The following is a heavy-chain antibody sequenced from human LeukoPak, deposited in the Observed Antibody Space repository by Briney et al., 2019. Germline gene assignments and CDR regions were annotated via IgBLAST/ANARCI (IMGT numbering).Heavy chain of an antibody. CDR1: GFIFSGYS. Sequence: GGSLRLSCAASGFIFSGYSMNWVRQAPGKGLEWVSYISSSSNTIHYADSVKGRFTISRDNAKNSLYLQMNSLRAEDTALYHCARILGYCSSTSCSTGAGAFDIWGQGTMVTVSS. V-gene: IGHV3-48*04. CDR2: ISSSSNTI. J-gene: IGHJ3*02. D-gene: IGHD2-2*01. CDR3: ARILGYCSSTSCSTGAGAFDI.